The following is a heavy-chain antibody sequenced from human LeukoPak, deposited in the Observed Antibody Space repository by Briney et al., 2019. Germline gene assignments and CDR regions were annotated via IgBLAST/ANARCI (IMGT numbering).Heavy chain of an antibody. CDR1: GFTFSSYA. J-gene: IGHJ4*02. V-gene: IGHV3-23*01. CDR3: AKGRATYCSGGTCSFDY. D-gene: IGHD2-15*01. CDR2: ISGSGGST. Sequence: GGSLRLSCAASGFTFSSYAMIWVRQAPGKGLEWVSVISGSGGSTYYADSVKGRFTISRDNSKNTLYPQMNSLRAEDTAVYYCAKGRATYCSGGTCSFDYWGQGTLVTVSS.